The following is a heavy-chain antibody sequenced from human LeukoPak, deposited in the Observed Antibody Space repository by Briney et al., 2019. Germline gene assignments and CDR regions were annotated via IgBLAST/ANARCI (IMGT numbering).Heavy chain of an antibody. CDR1: GFTFSSYA. D-gene: IGHD2-2*01. CDR2: ISGSGGST. Sequence: GGSLRLSCAASGFTFSSYAMSWVRQAPGKGLERVSAISGSGGSTYYADSVKGRFTISRDNSKNTLYLQMNSLRAEDTAVYYCAKDFSIVVVPAAIIGTIAWGQGTLVTVSS. V-gene: IGHV3-23*01. CDR3: AKDFSIVVVPAAIIGTIA. J-gene: IGHJ4*02.